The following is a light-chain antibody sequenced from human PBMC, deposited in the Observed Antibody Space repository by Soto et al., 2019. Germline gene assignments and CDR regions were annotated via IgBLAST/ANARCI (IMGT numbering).Light chain of an antibody. Sequence: QSALTQPASVSGSPGQSITISCTGTSSDVGGYNYVSWYQQHPGKAPKLMIYDVSIRPSGVSNRFSGSKSGNTASLTISGLQSEDEADYYCNSYTSSSTLVLFGGGTKLTVL. CDR2: DVS. J-gene: IGLJ2*01. CDR1: SSDVGGYNY. V-gene: IGLV2-14*01. CDR3: NSYTSSSTLVL.